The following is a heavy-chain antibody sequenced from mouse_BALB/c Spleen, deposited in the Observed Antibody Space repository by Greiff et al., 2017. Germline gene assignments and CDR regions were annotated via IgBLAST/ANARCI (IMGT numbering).Heavy chain of an antibody. CDR2: IRNKANGYTT. V-gene: IGHV7-3*02. CDR3: ARDIGYSYFDY. J-gene: IGHJ2*01. Sequence: EVQVVESGGGLVQPGGSLRLSCATSGFTFTDYYMSWVRQPPGKALEWLGFIRNKANGYTTEYSASVKGRFTISRDNSQSILYLQMNTLRAEDSATYYCARDIGYSYFDYWGQGTTLTVSS. CDR1: GFTFTDYY. D-gene: IGHD2-3*01.